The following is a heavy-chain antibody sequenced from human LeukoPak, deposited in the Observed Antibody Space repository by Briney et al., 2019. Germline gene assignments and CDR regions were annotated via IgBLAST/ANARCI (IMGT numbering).Heavy chain of an antibody. Sequence: SETLSLTCTVSGGSISSYYWSWIRQPPGKGLEWIGYIYYSGSTNYNPSLKGRVTISVDTSKNQFSLKLSSVTAADTAVYYCARQLSSDYGMDVWGQGTTVTVSS. CDR1: GGSISSYY. CDR2: IYYSGST. D-gene: IGHD3-22*01. CDR3: ARQLSSDYGMDV. V-gene: IGHV4-59*08. J-gene: IGHJ6*02.